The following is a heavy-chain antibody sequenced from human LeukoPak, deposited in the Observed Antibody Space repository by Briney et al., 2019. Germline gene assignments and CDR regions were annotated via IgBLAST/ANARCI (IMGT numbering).Heavy chain of an antibody. CDR3: VRKVYCTTARCHYGLDV. Sequence: EESLKISCKGSEYNLATYWISWVRQQPGKGLEWMGIIYPSDSDTRYSPSFQGQVIISADKSIDTAYLQWNSLKASDTAIYYCVRKVYCTTARCHYGLDVWGQGTTVTVSS. J-gene: IGHJ6*02. V-gene: IGHV5-51*01. CDR1: EYNLATYW. D-gene: IGHD2-8*01. CDR2: IYPSDSDT.